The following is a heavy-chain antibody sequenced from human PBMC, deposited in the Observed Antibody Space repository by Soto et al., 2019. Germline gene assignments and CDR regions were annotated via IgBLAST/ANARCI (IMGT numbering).Heavy chain of an antibody. V-gene: IGHV3-48*04. J-gene: IGHJ6*01. CDR1: GFTFSLYS. CDR3: WRAVTWGLDV. D-gene: IGHD3-16*01. CDR2: ISRSSTGI. Sequence: EVQLVESGGGLVQPGGSLRLSCAASGFTFSLYSMSWVRQAPGKGLEWVSYISRSSTGIHYADSVKGRFTISRDDDTNSMHLQMNNRRGGDTAVYYCWRAVTWGLDVWGQGTTVSISS.